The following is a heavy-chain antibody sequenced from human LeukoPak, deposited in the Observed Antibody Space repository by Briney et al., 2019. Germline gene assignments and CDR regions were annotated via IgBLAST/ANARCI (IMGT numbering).Heavy chain of an antibody. J-gene: IGHJ4*02. D-gene: IGHD6-6*01. V-gene: IGHV1-18*01. CDR2: ISAYNGNT. CDR3: ARDDYSSSSGLFGY. CDR1: GYTFTSYG. Sequence: ASVKVSCKASGYTFTSYGISWVRQAPGQGLEWMGWISAYNGNTNYAQKLQGSVTMTTDTSTSTAYMELRSLRSDDTAVYYCARDDYSSSSGLFGYWGQGTLVTVSS.